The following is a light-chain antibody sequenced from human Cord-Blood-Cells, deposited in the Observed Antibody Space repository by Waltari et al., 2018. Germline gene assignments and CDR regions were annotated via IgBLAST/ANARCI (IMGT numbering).Light chain of an antibody. J-gene: IGKJ2*03. Sequence: IVLTQSPGTLPLSPGDRATLSCRASQSVSSSYLAWYQQKPGQAPRLLLYGASSRASGIPDRFSCSGSETDFTLTISRLEPEEFAVYYCQQYGSSPSFGQGTKLEIK. V-gene: IGKV3-20*01. CDR2: GAS. CDR3: QQYGSSPS. CDR1: QSVSSSY.